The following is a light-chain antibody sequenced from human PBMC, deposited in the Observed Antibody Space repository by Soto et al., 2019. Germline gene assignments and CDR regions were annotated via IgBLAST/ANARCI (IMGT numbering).Light chain of an antibody. CDR1: SGSIASHY. Sequence: NFMLTQPHSVSESPGKTVTISCTGSSGSIASHYVQWYQQRPGSAPTTVIYEDNQRPSGVPDRLSGSIDSSSNSASLTISGLKTEDEADYYCQSYDSSNHAVFGGGTQLTVL. J-gene: IGLJ7*01. CDR2: EDN. V-gene: IGLV6-57*02. CDR3: QSYDSSNHAV.